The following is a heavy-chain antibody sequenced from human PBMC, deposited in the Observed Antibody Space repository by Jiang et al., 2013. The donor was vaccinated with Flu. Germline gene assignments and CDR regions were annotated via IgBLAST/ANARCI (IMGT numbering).Heavy chain of an antibody. V-gene: IGHV6-1*01. Sequence: SVSSNSGTWNWIRQSPSRGLEWLGRTYYRSKWYNDYAVSVKSRITINPDTSKNQFSLQLNSVTPEDTAVYYCAREEARGPPAVHWGQGTLVTVSS. CDR3: AREEARGPPAVH. J-gene: IGHJ4*02. CDR1: SVSSNSGT. CDR2: TYYRSKWYN.